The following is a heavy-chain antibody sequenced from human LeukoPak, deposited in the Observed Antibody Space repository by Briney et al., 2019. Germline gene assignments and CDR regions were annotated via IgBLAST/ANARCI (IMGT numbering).Heavy chain of an antibody. J-gene: IGHJ4*02. V-gene: IGHV3-11*04. Sequence: PGGSLRLSCAASGFTFSDYYMSWIRQAPGKGLKWVSYISSGGSTIYYADSVKGRFTISRDNAKNSVYLQMNSLRAEDTAVYYCVAAPQTNRYLGSWGPGTLVTVSS. CDR1: GFTFSDYY. CDR3: VAAPQTNRYLGS. CDR2: ISSGGSTI. D-gene: IGHD3-16*02.